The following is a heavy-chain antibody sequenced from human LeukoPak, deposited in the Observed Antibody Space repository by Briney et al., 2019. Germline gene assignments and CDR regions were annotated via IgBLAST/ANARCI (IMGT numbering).Heavy chain of an antibody. CDR1: GLTVSSNY. V-gene: IGHV3-66*01. CDR3: AKEYYYDSSGYGDY. J-gene: IGHJ4*02. CDR2: IYSGSST. Sequence: GGSLRLSCAASGLTVSSNYMSWVRQAPGKGLEWVSLIYSGSSTYYADSVKGRFTISRDNSKNTLYLQMNSLRAEDTAVYYCAKEYYYDSSGYGDYWGQGTLVTVSS. D-gene: IGHD3-22*01.